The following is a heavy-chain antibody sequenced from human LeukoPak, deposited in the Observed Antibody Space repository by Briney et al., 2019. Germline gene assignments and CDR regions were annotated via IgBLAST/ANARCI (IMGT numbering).Heavy chain of an antibody. Sequence: GGSLRLSCAASGFTFSRYDMNWVRQSTGKGLEWVSGIGTGGDPSSPGSVKGGCTISRENAKNSLYLQMNRLRVGDRAVYYCARSLGSSSWSVGGVFDIWGQGTLVTVSS. D-gene: IGHD6-13*01. CDR2: IGTGGDP. CDR3: ARSLGSSSWSVGGVFDI. J-gene: IGHJ3*02. CDR1: GFTFSRYD. V-gene: IGHV3-13*05.